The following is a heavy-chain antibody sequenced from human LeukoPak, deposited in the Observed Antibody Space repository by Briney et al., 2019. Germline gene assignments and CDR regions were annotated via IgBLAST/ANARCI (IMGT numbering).Heavy chain of an antibody. V-gene: IGHV4-59*12. D-gene: IGHD1-26*01. Sequence: SETLSLTCTLSGGSISNYYWGWIRQPPGKGLEWIGNIFYSGSTYYGPSLKSRLTISLDTSRNQFSLKLNSVTAADTAVYYCAKDRLEGATRVPFDYWGQGTLVTVSS. CDR3: AKDRLEGATRVPFDY. CDR2: IFYSGST. J-gene: IGHJ4*02. CDR1: GGSISNYY.